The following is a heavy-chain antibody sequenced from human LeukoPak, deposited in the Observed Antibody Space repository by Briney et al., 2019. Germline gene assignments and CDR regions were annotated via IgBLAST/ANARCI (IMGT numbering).Heavy chain of an antibody. J-gene: IGHJ4*02. CDR3: ATAGNYRFDY. CDR2: INPDGSTI. Sequence: GGSLRLSCAASGFTFSNYWVHWVRQAPGKGLVWVSRINPDGSTINFADSVKGRFTISRDNAKNTLYLQMNSLRAEDTAVYYCATAGNYRFDYWGQGTLVTVSS. V-gene: IGHV3-74*01. CDR1: GFTFSNYW. D-gene: IGHD1-7*01.